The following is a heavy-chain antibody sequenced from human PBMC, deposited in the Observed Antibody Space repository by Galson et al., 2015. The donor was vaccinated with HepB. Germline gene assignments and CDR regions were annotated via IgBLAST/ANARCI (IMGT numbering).Heavy chain of an antibody. CDR3: ANGHERSNSDLDC. J-gene: IGHJ4*02. CDR2: ITAHKDDT. V-gene: IGHV1-18*01. Sequence: SVKVSCKASGYTFTNYVINWVRQAPGQRLEWLGCITAHKDDTIYANKFQDRVTMTTDPSTNTASMELRNLTSDDTAVYFCANGHERSNSDLDCWGQGTLVIVSS. CDR1: GYTFTNYV. D-gene: IGHD4-11*01.